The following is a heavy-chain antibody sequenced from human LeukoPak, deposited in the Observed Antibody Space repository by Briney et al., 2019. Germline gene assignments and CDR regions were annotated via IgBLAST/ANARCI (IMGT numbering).Heavy chain of an antibody. J-gene: IGHJ4*02. V-gene: IGHV1-69*06. CDR3: ARGNIVATIPQFDY. Sequence: ASVKVSCKASGGTFSSYAISWVRQAPGQGLEWMGGIIPIFGTANYAQKFQGRVTITADKSTSTAYMELSSLRSEDTAVYYCARGNIVATIPQFDYWGQGTPVTVSS. CDR1: GGTFSSYA. D-gene: IGHD5-12*01. CDR2: IIPIFGTA.